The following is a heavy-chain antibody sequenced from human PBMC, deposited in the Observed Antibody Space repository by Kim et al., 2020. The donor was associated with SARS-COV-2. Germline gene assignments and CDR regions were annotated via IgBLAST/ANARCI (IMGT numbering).Heavy chain of an antibody. D-gene: IGHD5-12*01. Sequence: GGSLRLSCAASGFTFSSYAMSWVRQAPWKGLEWVSAISGSGRSTYYADSVKGRFTISRDNSKNTLYLQMNSLRAEDTAVYYCAKFEMATIVTYFDYWGQGTLVTVSS. CDR3: AKFEMATIVTYFDY. CDR1: GFTFSSYA. CDR2: ISGSGRST. J-gene: IGHJ4*02. V-gene: IGHV3-23*01.